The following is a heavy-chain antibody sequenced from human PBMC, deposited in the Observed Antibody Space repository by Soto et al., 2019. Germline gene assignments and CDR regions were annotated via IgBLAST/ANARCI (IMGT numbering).Heavy chain of an antibody. Sequence: EVQLVESGGGLVQPGGSLRLSCAASGFSFSSYWMSWVRQAPGKGLEWVANTKQDGSEKYYVDSVKGRFTISKDNAKNSLYLQMNSLRVEDTAMYYCARDRTGYYGMDVWGQGTTVTVSS. CDR3: ARDRTGYYGMDV. CDR1: GFSFSSYW. V-gene: IGHV3-7*01. D-gene: IGHD4-17*01. J-gene: IGHJ6*02. CDR2: TKQDGSEK.